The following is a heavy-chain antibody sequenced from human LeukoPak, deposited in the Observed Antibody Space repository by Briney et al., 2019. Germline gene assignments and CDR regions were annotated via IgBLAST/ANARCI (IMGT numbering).Heavy chain of an antibody. CDR1: GFTLSSNY. CDR3: AAGPDQYYFDY. V-gene: IGHV3-53*01. J-gene: IGHJ4*02. Sequence: GGSLRLSCAASGFTLSSNYMSWVRQAPGKGLEWVSVIYSGGSTYYADSVKGRFTISRDNSKNTLYLQMNSLRAEDTAVYYCAAGPDQYYFDYWGQGTLVTVSS. CDR2: IYSGGST.